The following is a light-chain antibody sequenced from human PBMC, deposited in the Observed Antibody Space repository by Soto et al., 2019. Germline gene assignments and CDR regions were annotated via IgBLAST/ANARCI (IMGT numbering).Light chain of an antibody. J-gene: IGKJ1*01. V-gene: IGKV3-20*01. CDR1: QGVGSTY. CDR2: VAS. Sequence: DIVLTQSPGTLSLSPGERATLSCRASQGVGSTYLAWYQHKPGQAPRLLIYVASIRATGIQDRFSGSGSGTDFTLTITRLEPEDFAVYYCQRCTSSSATFGQGTKVESK. CDR3: QRCTSSSAT.